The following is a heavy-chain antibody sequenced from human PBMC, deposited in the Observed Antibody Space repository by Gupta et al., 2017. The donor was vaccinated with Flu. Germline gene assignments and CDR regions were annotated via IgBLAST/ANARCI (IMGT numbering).Heavy chain of an antibody. CDR3: ARIHPRLSSSRTLTDASDI. V-gene: IGHV3-74*01. J-gene: IGHJ3*02. Sequence: EVQLVESGGGLVQPGGSLRLSCAASGFTFSSYWMHWVRQAPGKGLVWVSRINSDGSSTSYADSVKGRFTISRDNAKNTLYLQMNSLRAEDTAVYYCARIHPRLSSSRTLTDASDIWGQGTMVTVSS. CDR2: INSDGSST. CDR1: GFTFSSYW. D-gene: IGHD6-6*01.